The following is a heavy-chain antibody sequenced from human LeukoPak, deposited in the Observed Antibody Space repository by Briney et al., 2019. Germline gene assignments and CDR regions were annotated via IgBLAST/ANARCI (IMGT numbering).Heavy chain of an antibody. CDR1: VYTFTSYG. J-gene: IGHJ5*02. V-gene: IGHV1-18*01. D-gene: IGHD2/OR15-2a*01. CDR3: ARAPPFLXSXXWFDP. CDR2: ISAYNGNT. Sequence: ASVKVSCKASVYTFTSYGISWVRQAPGQGLEWMGWISAYNGNTNYAQKLQGRVTMTTDTSTSAAYMELRRLRYDDTAVYYCARAPPFLXSXXWFDPXGQGTLXTVS.